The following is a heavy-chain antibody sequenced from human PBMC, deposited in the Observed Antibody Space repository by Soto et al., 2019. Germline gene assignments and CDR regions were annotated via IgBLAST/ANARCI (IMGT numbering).Heavy chain of an antibody. J-gene: IGHJ3*02. CDR2: INAGNGNT. D-gene: IGHD3-3*01. Sequence: GASVKVSCTASGYTFTSYAMHWVRQAPGQRLEWMGWINAGNGNTKYSQKFQGRVTITRHTSASTAYMELSSLRSEDTAVYYCARDRGRLRFLEWFNDAFDIWGQGTMVTVSS. CDR1: GYTFTSYA. CDR3: ARDRGRLRFLEWFNDAFDI. V-gene: IGHV1-3*01.